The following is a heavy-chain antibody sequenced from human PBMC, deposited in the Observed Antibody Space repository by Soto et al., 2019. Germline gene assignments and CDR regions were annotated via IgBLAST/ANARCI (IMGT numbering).Heavy chain of an antibody. D-gene: IGHD6-19*01. CDR1: GFTFSSYG. Sequence: GGSLRLSCAASGFTFSSYGMHWVRQAPGKGLEWVAVISYDGSNKYYADSVKGRFTISRDNSNNTLYLQMNSLRAEDTAVYYCAKQTGARSSGWYVGAFDIWGQGTMVTVSS. CDR3: AKQTGARSSGWYVGAFDI. J-gene: IGHJ3*02. CDR2: ISYDGSNK. V-gene: IGHV3-30*18.